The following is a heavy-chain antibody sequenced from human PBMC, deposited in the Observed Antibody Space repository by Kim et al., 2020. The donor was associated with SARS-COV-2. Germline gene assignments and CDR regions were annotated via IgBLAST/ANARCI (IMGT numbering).Heavy chain of an antibody. CDR3: ARDKAAAGTSTHWFDP. V-gene: IGHV1-69*13. D-gene: IGHD6-13*01. CDR1: GGTFSSYA. CDR2: IIPIFGTA. J-gene: IGHJ5*02. Sequence: SVKVSCKASGGTFSSYAISWVRQAPGQGLEWMGGIIPIFGTANYAQKFQGRVTITADESTSTAYMELSSLRSEDTAAYYCARDKAAAGTSTHWFDPWGQGTLVTVSS.